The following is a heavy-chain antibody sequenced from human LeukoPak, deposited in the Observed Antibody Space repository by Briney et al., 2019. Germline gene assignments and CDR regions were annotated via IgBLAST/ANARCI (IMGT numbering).Heavy chain of an antibody. Sequence: ASVKVSCKASGYTFTGYYMHWVRQAPGQGLERMGWINPNSGGTNYAQKFQGRVTMTRDTSISTAYMELSRLRSDDTAVYYCARGPRVLWFGELSYYGMDVWGQGTTVTVSS. J-gene: IGHJ6*02. V-gene: IGHV1-2*02. D-gene: IGHD3-10*01. CDR3: ARGPRVLWFGELSYYGMDV. CDR2: INPNSGGT. CDR1: GYTFTGYY.